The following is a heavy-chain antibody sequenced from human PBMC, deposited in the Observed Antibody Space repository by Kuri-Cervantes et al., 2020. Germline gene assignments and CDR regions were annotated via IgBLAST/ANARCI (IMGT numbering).Heavy chain of an antibody. D-gene: IGHD2-15*01. V-gene: IGHV3-11*04. CDR3: ARDRSGHYYYGMDV. CDR1: GFTFSDYY. CDR2: ISSSGSTI. Sequence: GESLKISCAASGFTFSDYYMSWIRQAPGKGLEWVSYISSSGSTIYYADSVKGRFTISRDNAKNSLYLQMNSLRDEDTAVYYCARDRSGHYYYGMDVWGQGTTVTVSS. J-gene: IGHJ6*02.